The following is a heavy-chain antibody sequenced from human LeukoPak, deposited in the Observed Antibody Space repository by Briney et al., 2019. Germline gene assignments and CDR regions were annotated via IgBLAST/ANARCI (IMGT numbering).Heavy chain of an antibody. V-gene: IGHV4-59*01. Sequence: SETLSLTCTVSGGSITGDHWSWIRQAPGKGLEWIGYIHYSGSTNHNPSLKSRVTLSVDTSKNQFSLKLSSVTTADTAVYYCARFRWAPEFDPWGQGTLVTVSS. CDR1: GGSITGDH. CDR2: IHYSGST. D-gene: IGHD4-23*01. CDR3: ARFRWAPEFDP. J-gene: IGHJ5*02.